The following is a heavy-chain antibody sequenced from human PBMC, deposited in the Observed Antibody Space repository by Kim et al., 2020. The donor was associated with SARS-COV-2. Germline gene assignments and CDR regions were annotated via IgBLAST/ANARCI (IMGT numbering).Heavy chain of an antibody. J-gene: IGHJ3*02. Sequence: GGSLRLSCAASGFTFDDYAMHWVRQAPGKGLEWVSGISWNSGSIGYADSVKGRFTITRDNAKNSLYLQMNSLRAEDTALYYCAKEGGTYGPDAFDIWGQGTMVTVSS. CDR3: AKEGGTYGPDAFDI. V-gene: IGHV3-9*01. CDR2: ISWNSGSI. CDR1: GFTFDDYA. D-gene: IGHD4-17*01.